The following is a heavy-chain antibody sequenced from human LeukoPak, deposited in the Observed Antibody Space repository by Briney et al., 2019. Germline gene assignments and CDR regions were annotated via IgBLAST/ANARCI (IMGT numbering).Heavy chain of an antibody. CDR1: GFTFNTYT. J-gene: IGHJ4*02. V-gene: IGHV3-48*04. D-gene: IGHD1-26*01. CDR2: ISGSSGII. CDR3: AKDVGKWESLHFFDY. Sequence: PGGSLRLSCAASGFTFNTYTMNWVRQAPGKGLEWVSYISGSSGIIDYADSVKGRFTISRDDSRNTLYLQMNSLRGDDTAVYYCAKDVGKWESLHFFDYWGQGTLVTVSS.